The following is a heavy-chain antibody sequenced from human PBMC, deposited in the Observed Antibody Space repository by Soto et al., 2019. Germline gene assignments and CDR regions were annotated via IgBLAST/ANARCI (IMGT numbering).Heavy chain of an antibody. CDR1: GGSISSYY. V-gene: IGHV4-59*01. D-gene: IGHD3-3*01. J-gene: IGHJ5*02. CDR3: ARGVGHWDFWRDHNQQNWFDP. CDR2: IYYSGST. Sequence: PSETLSLTCTVSGGSISSYYWSWIRQPPGKGLEWIGYIYYSGSTNYNPSLKSRVTISVDTSKNQFSLKLSSVTAADTAVYYCARGVGHWDFWRDHNQQNWFDPWGQGTLVTVS.